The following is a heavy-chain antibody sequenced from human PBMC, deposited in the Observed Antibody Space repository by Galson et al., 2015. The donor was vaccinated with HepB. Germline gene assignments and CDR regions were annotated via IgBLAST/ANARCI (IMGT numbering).Heavy chain of an antibody. CDR1: GYTFTSYG. CDR2: ISAYNGNT. J-gene: IGHJ4*02. V-gene: IGHV1-18*01. CDR3: ARGSFIYYYDSSGLDY. Sequence: SVKVSCKASGYTFTSYGISWVRQAPGQGLEWMGWISAYNGNTNYAQKLQGRVTMTTDTSTSTAYMELRSLRSDDTAVYYCARGSFIYYYDSSGLDYWGQGTLVTVSS. D-gene: IGHD3-22*01.